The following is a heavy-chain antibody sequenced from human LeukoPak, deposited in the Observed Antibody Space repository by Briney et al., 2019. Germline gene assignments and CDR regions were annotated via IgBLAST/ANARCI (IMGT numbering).Heavy chain of an antibody. CDR3: ARIRVADVYYFDY. D-gene: IGHD6-19*01. CDR1: GFTFSSYA. Sequence: GSLRLSCAASGFTFSSYAMSWIRQPPGKGLEWIGEINHSGSTNYNPSLKSRVTISVDTSKNQFSLKLSSVTAADTAVYYCARIRVADVYYFDYWGQGTQVTVPS. J-gene: IGHJ4*02. V-gene: IGHV4-34*01. CDR2: INHSGST.